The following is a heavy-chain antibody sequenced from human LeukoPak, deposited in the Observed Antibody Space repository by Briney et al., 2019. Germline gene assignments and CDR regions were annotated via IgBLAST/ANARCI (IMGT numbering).Heavy chain of an antibody. D-gene: IGHD2-2*03. CDR1: GFSFTTYA. CDR3: AKANWMSDADAVW. Sequence: GGSLRLSCAASGFSFTTYAMSWVRQAPARGPEWVSSIGGGGETFYADSVKGRFTLSRDDSRNTVYLQLNDLRVEDTARYYCAKANWMSDADAVWWGQGTQVTVSS. J-gene: IGHJ4*02. CDR2: SIGGGGET. V-gene: IGHV3-23*01.